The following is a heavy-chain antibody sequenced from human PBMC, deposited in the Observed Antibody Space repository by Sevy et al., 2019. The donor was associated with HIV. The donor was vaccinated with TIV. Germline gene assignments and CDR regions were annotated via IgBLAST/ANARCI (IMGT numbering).Heavy chain of an antibody. CDR2: IFSSSSWI. D-gene: IGHD3-3*01. V-gene: IGHV3-21*01. Sequence: GGSLRLSCAASGFIFNDYSMNWVRQAPGKGLEWVSFIFSSSSWIYYADSVKGRFTISRDNTKNSLYLQMNSLRAEDTAVYYCTRDKTILEGRYGMDVWGQGTTVTVSS. J-gene: IGHJ6*02. CDR1: GFIFNDYS. CDR3: TRDKTILEGRYGMDV.